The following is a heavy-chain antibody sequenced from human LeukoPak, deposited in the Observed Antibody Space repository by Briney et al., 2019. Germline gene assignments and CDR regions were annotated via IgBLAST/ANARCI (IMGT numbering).Heavy chain of an antibody. CDR2: INHSGST. V-gene: IGHV4-34*01. Sequence: PSETLSLTCAVYGGSFSGYYWSWIRQPPGKGLKWIGEINHSGSTNYNPSLKSRVTISVDTSKNQFSLKLSSVTAADTAVYYCAKASKVGATRNHGFDYWGQGTLVTVSS. CDR3: AKASKVGATRNHGFDY. D-gene: IGHD1-26*01. CDR1: GGSFSGYY. J-gene: IGHJ4*02.